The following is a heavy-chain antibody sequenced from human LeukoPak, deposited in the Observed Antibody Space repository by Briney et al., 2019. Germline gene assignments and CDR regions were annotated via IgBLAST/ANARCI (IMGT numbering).Heavy chain of an antibody. CDR2: IWYDGSNK. V-gene: IGHV3-33*01. Sequence: GGSLRLSCAAPGFTFSSYGMHGVRKAPGKGLKWVAVIWYDGSNKYYAASVKGRFTISRDNSKNTLYLQMNSLRAEDTAVYYCARGFGVVITTVPVDYWGQGTLVTVSS. CDR3: ARGFGVVITTVPVDY. D-gene: IGHD3-22*01. J-gene: IGHJ4*02. CDR1: GFTFSSYG.